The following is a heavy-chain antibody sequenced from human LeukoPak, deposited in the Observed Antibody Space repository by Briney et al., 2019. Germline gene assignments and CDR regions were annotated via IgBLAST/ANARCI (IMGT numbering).Heavy chain of an antibody. Sequence: GESLKISCKASGYSFTNYWIGWVRQMPGKGLEWVGFIYPGDSDTRYSPSFQGQVTISADKSISTAYLQWSSLKASDTAMYYCATTDISMATGFDHWGQGTLVTVSS. D-gene: IGHD3-10*01. J-gene: IGHJ4*02. CDR2: IYPGDSDT. V-gene: IGHV5-51*01. CDR1: GYSFTNYW. CDR3: ATTDISMATGFDH.